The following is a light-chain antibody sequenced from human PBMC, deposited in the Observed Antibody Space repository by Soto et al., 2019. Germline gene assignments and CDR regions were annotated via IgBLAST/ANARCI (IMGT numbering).Light chain of an antibody. CDR3: QRYGSSPPRT. Sequence: EIVMTRSPGILSLSTGERATLSCRASQSVSNDFLAWYQQKPGQAPRLLIYGASTRATDVPDRFSGSGSGADFTLSISRLEPEDFAVYYCQRYGSSPPRTFGQGTKVDSK. J-gene: IGKJ1*01. V-gene: IGKV3-20*01. CDR1: QSVSNDF. CDR2: GAS.